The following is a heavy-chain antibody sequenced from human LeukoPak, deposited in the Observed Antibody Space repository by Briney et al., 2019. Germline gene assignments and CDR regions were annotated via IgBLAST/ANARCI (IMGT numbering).Heavy chain of an antibody. V-gene: IGHV4-59*08. J-gene: IGHJ4*02. Sequence: SETLSLTCTVSGGSISSYYWSWIRQPPGKGLEWIGYIYHTGSTNYNPSLKSRVTISVDTSKNQFSLKLSSVTAADTAVYYCARALSIAVAWFDYWGQGTLVTVSS. D-gene: IGHD6-19*01. CDR3: ARALSIAVAWFDY. CDR2: IYHTGST. CDR1: GGSISSYY.